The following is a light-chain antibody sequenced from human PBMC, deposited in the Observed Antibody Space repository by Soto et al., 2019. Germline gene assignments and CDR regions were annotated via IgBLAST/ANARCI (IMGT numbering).Light chain of an antibody. V-gene: IGKV3-20*01. CDR3: QQFESSVT. CDR2: GAS. CDR1: QSVSSTF. J-gene: IGKJ1*01. Sequence: EIVLTQSPGSLSLSPGERATLSCRASQSVSSTFFAWYQHRPGQAPRLLMYGASSRATGIPERFSGSGSGTDFTLTISRLEPEDFGVYYCQQFESSVTFGQGTKVEIK.